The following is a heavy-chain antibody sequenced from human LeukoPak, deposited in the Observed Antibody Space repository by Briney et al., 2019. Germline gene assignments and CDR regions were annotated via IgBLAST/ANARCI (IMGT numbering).Heavy chain of an antibody. J-gene: IGHJ4*02. Sequence: ASVKVSCKASGYTFTSYDINWVRQATGQGLEWMGWMNPNSGNTGYAQKFQGRVTMTRNTSISTAYMELSSLRSEDTAVYYCARGDSHYGGNSGSFDYWGQGTPVTVSS. CDR2: MNPNSGNT. CDR1: GYTFTSYD. D-gene: IGHD4-23*01. CDR3: ARGDSHYGGNSGSFDY. V-gene: IGHV1-8*01.